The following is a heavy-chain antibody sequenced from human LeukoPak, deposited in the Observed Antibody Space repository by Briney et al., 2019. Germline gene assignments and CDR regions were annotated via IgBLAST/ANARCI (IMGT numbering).Heavy chain of an antibody. D-gene: IGHD6-19*01. CDR2: ISSSSSYI. Sequence: GGSLRLSCAASGFTFSSYSMNWVRQAPGKGLEWVSSISSSSSYIYYADSVKGRFTISRDNAKNSLYLQMNRLRAEATAVYYCARARAVAGTYDYWGQGTLVTVSS. J-gene: IGHJ4*02. CDR1: GFTFSSYS. CDR3: ARARAVAGTYDY. V-gene: IGHV3-21*01.